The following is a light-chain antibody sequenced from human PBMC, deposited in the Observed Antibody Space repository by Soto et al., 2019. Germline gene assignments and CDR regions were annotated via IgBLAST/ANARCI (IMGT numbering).Light chain of an antibody. CDR3: SSYAGSNNFV. Sequence: QSVLTQPPSVSAAPGQKVTISCSGSSSNIGGNSVSWYQRLPGTAPKLLIYDDNKRPSGIPDRFSGSKSGNTASLTVSGLQAEDEADYYCSSYAGSNNFVFGTGTKVTVL. V-gene: IGLV1-51*01. J-gene: IGLJ1*01. CDR2: DDN. CDR1: SSNIGGNS.